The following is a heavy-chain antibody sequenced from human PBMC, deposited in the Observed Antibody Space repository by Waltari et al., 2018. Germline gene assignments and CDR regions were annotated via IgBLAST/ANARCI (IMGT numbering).Heavy chain of an antibody. J-gene: IGHJ4*02. V-gene: IGHV3-48*03. CDR1: GFTFSSYE. CDR2: SSVSVGTM. Sequence: EVQLMESGGGLVQPGGSLRLSCAASGFTFSSYEMNWVSEAPGKGRGGVSFSSVSVGTMFYAESVQGRFTISRDNAKSSLFLQIINARADDTAVYYCARDLPAGDIDYWGQGTLVTVSS. CDR3: ARDLPAGDIDY. D-gene: IGHD6-13*01.